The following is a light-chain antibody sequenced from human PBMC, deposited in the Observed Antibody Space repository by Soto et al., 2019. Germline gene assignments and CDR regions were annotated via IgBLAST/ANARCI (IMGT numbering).Light chain of an antibody. CDR2: SDN. V-gene: IGLV1-44*01. CDR1: SSNIGTNT. CDR3: AAWDVSLVV. J-gene: IGLJ2*01. Sequence: QSVLTQPPSASGTPGQRVTISCSGSSSNIGTNTVIWYQQLPGAAPRLLIYSDNQRPSGVPDRFSGSKSGTSASLAISGLQYEDEAYYYCAAWDVSLVVFGGGTKVTVL.